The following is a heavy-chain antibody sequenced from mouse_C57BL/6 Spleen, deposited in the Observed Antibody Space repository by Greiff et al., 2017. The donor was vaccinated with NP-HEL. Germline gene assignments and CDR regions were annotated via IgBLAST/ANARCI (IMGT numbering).Heavy chain of an antibody. D-gene: IGHD4-1*01. J-gene: IGHJ2*01. V-gene: IGHV1-50*01. CDR1: GYTFTSYW. Sequence: QVQLQQPGAELVKPGASVKLSCKASGYTFTSYWMQWVKQRPGQGLEWIGEIDPSDSYTNYNQKFKGKATLTVDTSSSTAYMQLSSLTSEDSAVYYCARGGTGPYYFDYWGQGTTLTVSS. CDR3: ARGGTGPYYFDY. CDR2: IDPSDSYT.